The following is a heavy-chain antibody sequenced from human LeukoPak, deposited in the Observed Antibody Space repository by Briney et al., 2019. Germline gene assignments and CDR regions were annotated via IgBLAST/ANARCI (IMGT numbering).Heavy chain of an antibody. J-gene: IGHJ5*02. CDR2: VYYSGST. Sequence: PSETLSLTCTLSGGSIGSSTYYWGWIRQPPGKWLEWIGCVYYSGSTYYNPSLKSRVTISVDTSKKQVSLKLSSVPAADTAVYYCARHADGYISGSQNWCLPWGEGTLDSVFS. D-gene: IGHD6-19*01. CDR1: GGSIGSSTYY. V-gene: IGHV4-39*01. CDR3: ARHADGYISGSQNWCLP.